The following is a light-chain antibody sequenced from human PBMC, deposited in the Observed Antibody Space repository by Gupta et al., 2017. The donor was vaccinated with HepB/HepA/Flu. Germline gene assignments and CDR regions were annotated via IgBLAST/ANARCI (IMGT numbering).Light chain of an antibody. Sequence: IVLTQSPATLSLSPGERAALSCRASQSIDKYLAWYQQKPGQPPRLLIYDTSIRASGIPARFSGSGYGTDFTLTITSLEPDDSTLYYCQQRSHWSLVTFGQGTKVEIK. J-gene: IGKJ1*01. CDR3: QQRSHWSLVT. CDR1: QSIDKY. V-gene: IGKV3-11*01. CDR2: DTS.